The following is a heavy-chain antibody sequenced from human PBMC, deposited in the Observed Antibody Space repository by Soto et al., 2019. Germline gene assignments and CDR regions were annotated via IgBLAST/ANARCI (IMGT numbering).Heavy chain of an antibody. Sequence: QVQLQQWGAGLLKPSETLSLTCADYGGSFSGYYWSWIRQPPGKGLEWIGEINHSGSTNYNPSLKSRVTISVDTSKNQFSLKLSSVTAADTAVYYCAITTYSGYDSGAFDIWGQGTMVTVSS. CDR2: INHSGST. D-gene: IGHD5-12*01. J-gene: IGHJ3*02. CDR3: AITTYSGYDSGAFDI. V-gene: IGHV4-34*01. CDR1: GGSFSGYY.